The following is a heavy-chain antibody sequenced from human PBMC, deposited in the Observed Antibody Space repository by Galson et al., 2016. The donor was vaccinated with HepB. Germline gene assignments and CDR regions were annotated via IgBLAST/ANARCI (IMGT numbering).Heavy chain of an antibody. V-gene: IGHV1-46*01. CDR3: ARAVDYVAPDALDI. CDR1: GYTLSSLY. D-gene: IGHD4-17*01. CDR2: IHPRGGYT. J-gene: IGHJ3*02. Sequence: SVKVSCKASGYTLSSLYMHWVRQAPGQGLEWMGRIHPRGGYTVYAQKFQGRVTMTRDTSTRTVYMELSRLRNDDTAVNHCARAVDYVAPDALDIWGPGTKVTVSS.